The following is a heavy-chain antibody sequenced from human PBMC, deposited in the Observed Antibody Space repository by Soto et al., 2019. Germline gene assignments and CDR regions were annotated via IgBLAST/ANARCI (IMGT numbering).Heavy chain of an antibody. J-gene: IGHJ2*01. V-gene: IGHV3-23*01. CDR2: IHGGGGAT. CDR1: GFTFSAYA. CDR3: ARFEGHLLEYWYLDF. D-gene: IGHD1-1*01. Sequence: EVQLLEPGGGLVQPGGSLRLSCAASGFTFSAYAMGWVRQAPGKGLEWVSTIHGGGGATHYADSVKGRFTITRDDSKNTLYAQMNSLRAEDRAVYYCARFEGHLLEYWYLDFGGRGALVTVSS.